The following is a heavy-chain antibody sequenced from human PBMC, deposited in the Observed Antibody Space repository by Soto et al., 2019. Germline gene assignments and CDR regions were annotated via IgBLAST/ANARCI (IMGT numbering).Heavy chain of an antibody. Sequence: GGSLRLSCAASGFTFSRYSMHWVRQAPGKGLEYVSVISPNGDSTYYANSVRGRFTISRDNSKNTLYLQVGSLRPEDMAVYYCARVGLPMAWYYYYMDVWGKGTTVTVSS. V-gene: IGHV3-64*01. CDR1: GFTFSRYS. J-gene: IGHJ6*03. CDR2: ISPNGDST. CDR3: ARVGLPMAWYYYYMDV. D-gene: IGHD3-10*01.